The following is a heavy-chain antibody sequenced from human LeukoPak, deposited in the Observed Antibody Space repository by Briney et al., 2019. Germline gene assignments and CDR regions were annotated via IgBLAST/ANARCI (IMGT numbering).Heavy chain of an antibody. V-gene: IGHV1-69*05. J-gene: IGHJ5*02. CDR1: GGSFSSYG. CDR2: IIPMLGRS. Sequence: SVKVSCKASGGSFSSYGISWVRQAPGQGLEWMGGIIPMLGRSNYAQKFQGRVTISTNESTSTAYMEMSSLRSEDTAVYYCAREDHTANNWFDPWGQGTLVTVSS. D-gene: IGHD5-18*01. CDR3: AREDHTANNWFDP.